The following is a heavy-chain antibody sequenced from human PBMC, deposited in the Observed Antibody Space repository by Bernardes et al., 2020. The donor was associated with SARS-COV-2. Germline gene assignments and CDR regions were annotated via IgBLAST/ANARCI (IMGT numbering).Heavy chain of an antibody. D-gene: IGHD3-10*01. V-gene: IGHV1-2*02. J-gene: IGHJ4*02. Sequence: VKVSCKASGDSLTGYYIVWVRQAPGQGLEWMGWINPRSGGTKYAQKFQARITMTRDTSINTAYMEVDRLRYDDTAVYYCATSPLLRWFGEPLRNWGQGALVTVSS. CDR2: INPRSGGT. CDR1: GDSLTGYY. CDR3: ATSPLLRWFGEPLRN.